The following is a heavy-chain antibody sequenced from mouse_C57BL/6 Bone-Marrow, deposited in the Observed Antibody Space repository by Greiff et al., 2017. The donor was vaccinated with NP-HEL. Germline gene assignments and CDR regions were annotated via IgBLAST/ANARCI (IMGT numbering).Heavy chain of an antibody. D-gene: IGHD2-4*01. Sequence: VKLQESGPGLVQPSQSLSITCTVSGFSLTSYGVHWVRQSPGKGLEWLGVIWSGGSTDYNAAFISRLSISKDNSKSQVFFKMNSLQADDTAIYYCARNRAMITPYWYFDVWGTGTTVTVSS. V-gene: IGHV2-2*01. J-gene: IGHJ1*03. CDR1: GFSLTSYG. CDR3: ARNRAMITPYWYFDV. CDR2: IWSGGST.